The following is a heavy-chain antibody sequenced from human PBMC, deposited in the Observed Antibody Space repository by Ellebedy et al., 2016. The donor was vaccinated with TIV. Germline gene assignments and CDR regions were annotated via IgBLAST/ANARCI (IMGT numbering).Heavy chain of an antibody. D-gene: IGHD2-15*01. CDR1: GFTFSSYW. J-gene: IGHJ6*02. CDR3: ARDRIMYGMDV. CDR2: IKKDGSEK. Sequence: PGGSLRLSCAASGFTFSSYWMDWVRQAPGKGLEWVANIKKDGSEKYYVDSVKARFTISRDNAENSLYLQMNSLRAEDTAVYYCARDRIMYGMDVWGQGTTVTVSS. V-gene: IGHV3-7*03.